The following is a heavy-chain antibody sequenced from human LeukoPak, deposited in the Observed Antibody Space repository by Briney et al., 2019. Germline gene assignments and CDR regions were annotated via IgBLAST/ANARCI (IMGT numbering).Heavy chain of an antibody. D-gene: IGHD2/OR15-2a*01. V-gene: IGHV1-69*04. Sequence: GASVKVSCKASGGTFSSYAISWVRQAPGQGLEWMGRIIPILGIANYAQKFQGRVTITADKSTSTAYMELSSLRSEDTAVYYCARGKNSMSAAFDIRGQGKMVPVSS. CDR3: ARGKNSMSAAFDI. CDR1: GGTFSSYA. CDR2: IIPILGIA. J-gene: IGHJ3*02.